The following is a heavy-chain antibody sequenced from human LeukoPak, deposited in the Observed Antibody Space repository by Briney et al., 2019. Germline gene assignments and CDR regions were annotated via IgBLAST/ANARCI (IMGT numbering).Heavy chain of an antibody. Sequence: SETLSLTCAVYGGSFSGYYWSWIRQPPGKGLEWIGEINHSGSTYYNPSLKSRVTISVDTSKNQFSLKLSSVTAADTAVYYCARQGSGSYRSYFDYWGQGTLVTVFS. J-gene: IGHJ4*02. CDR2: INHSGST. D-gene: IGHD1-26*01. V-gene: IGHV4-34*01. CDR1: GGSFSGYY. CDR3: ARQGSGSYRSYFDY.